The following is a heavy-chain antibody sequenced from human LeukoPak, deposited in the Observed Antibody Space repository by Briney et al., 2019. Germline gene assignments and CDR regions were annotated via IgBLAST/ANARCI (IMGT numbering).Heavy chain of an antibody. D-gene: IGHD2-8*02. CDR1: GYTFTGYY. CDR3: ARGPSLVDFY. V-gene: IGHV1-18*04. Sequence: ASVKVSCKASGYTFTGYYMHWVRQAPGQGLEWMGWISAYNGNTNYAQKLQGRVTMTTDTSTSTAHMELRSLRSDDTAVYYCARGPSLVDFYWGQGTLVTVSS. CDR2: ISAYNGNT. J-gene: IGHJ4*02.